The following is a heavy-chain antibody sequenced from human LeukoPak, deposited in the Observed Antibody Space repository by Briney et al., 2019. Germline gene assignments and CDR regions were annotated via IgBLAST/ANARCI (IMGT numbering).Heavy chain of an antibody. V-gene: IGHV1-69*04. D-gene: IGHD1-14*01. J-gene: IGHJ6*02. Sequence: SVKVSCKASGGTFSSYAISWVRQAPGQGLGWMGRIIPILGIVNYAQKFQGRVTITADKSTSTAYMELSSLRSEDTAVYYCARLTATGIYGMDVWGQGTTVTVSS. CDR3: ARLTATGIYGMDV. CDR1: GGTFSSYA. CDR2: IIPILGIV.